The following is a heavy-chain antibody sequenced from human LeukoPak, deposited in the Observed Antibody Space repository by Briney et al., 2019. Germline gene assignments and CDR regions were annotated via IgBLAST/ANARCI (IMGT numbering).Heavy chain of an antibody. D-gene: IGHD3-16*01. J-gene: IGHJ4*02. V-gene: IGHV3-49*04. CDR1: GFTFGDYA. CDR3: TRDGTFGGPTLPNFDY. CDR2: IRSKAYGGTT. Sequence: PGRSLRLSCTASGFTFGDYAMSWVRQAPGKGPEWVGFIRSKAYGGTTEYAASVKGRFTISRDDSKSIAYLQMNSLKTEDTAVYYCTRDGTFGGPTLPNFDYWGQGTLVTVSS.